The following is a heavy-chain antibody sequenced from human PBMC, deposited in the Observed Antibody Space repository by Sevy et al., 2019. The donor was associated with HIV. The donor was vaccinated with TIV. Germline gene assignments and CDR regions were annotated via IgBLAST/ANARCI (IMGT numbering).Heavy chain of an antibody. CDR1: GYSISSGYY. D-gene: IGHD6-19*01. CDR3: ARDLGSGWPDYYYYYMDV. J-gene: IGHJ6*03. CDR2: IYHSGST. V-gene: IGHV4-38-2*02. Sequence: SETLSLTCAVSGYSISSGYYWGWIRQPPGKGLEWIGSIYHSGSTYYNPSLKSGVTISVDTSKNQFSLKLSSVTAADTAVYYCARDLGSGWPDYYYYYMDVWGKGTTVTVSS.